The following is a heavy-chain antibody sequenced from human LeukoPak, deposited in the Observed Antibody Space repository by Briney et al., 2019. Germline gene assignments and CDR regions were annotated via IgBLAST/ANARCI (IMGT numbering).Heavy chain of an antibody. D-gene: IGHD2-2*01. J-gene: IGHJ6*03. V-gene: IGHV4-39*07. CDR1: GGSISSSSYY. Sequence: SETLSLTCTVSGGSISSSSYYWGWIRQPPGKGLEWIGSIYYSGSTYYNPSLKSRVTISVDTSKNQFSLKLSSVTAADTAVYYCARVRSGYCSSTSCQMARPFYYMDVWGKGTTVTVSS. CDR2: IYYSGST. CDR3: ARVRSGYCSSTSCQMARPFYYMDV.